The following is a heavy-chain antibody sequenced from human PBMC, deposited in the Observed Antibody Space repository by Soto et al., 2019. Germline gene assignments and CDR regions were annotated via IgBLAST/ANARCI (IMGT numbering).Heavy chain of an antibody. J-gene: IGHJ5*02. Sequence: GGSLRLSCAASGFTFSSYWLSWVRQAPGKGLEWVANIKQDGSEKYYVDSVKGRFTISRDNAKTSLYLQMNSLRAEDTAVYYCAKDFNFWSGYRFDPGGQGTL. CDR3: AKDFNFWSGYRFDP. V-gene: IGHV3-7*03. CDR2: IKQDGSEK. CDR1: GFTFSSYW. D-gene: IGHD3-3*01.